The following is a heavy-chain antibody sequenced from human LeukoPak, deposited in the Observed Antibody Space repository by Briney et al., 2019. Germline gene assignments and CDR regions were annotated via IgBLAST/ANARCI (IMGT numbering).Heavy chain of an antibody. J-gene: IGHJ3*02. Sequence: PGGSLRLSCAASGFTFSSYWMSWVRQAPGKGLEWVANIKQDGSEKYYVDSVKGRFTISRDNAKNSLYLQMNSLRAEDTAVYYCARAFIAAAGYTHAFYIWGQGEMVTVS. CDR3: ARAFIAAAGYTHAFYI. D-gene: IGHD6-13*01. CDR1: GFTFSSYW. V-gene: IGHV3-7*04. CDR2: IKQDGSEK.